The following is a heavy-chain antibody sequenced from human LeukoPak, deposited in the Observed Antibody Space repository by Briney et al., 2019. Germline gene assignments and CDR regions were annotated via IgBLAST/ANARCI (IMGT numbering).Heavy chain of an antibody. J-gene: IGHJ4*02. CDR1: GDSVSGSSIT. V-gene: IGHV6-1*01. CDR3: AREGSGSYSLDF. Sequence: SQTLSLTCAISGDSVSGSSITWNWIRQSPSRGLEWLGRTYYRFKWYNDYALSVKSRMTINRDTSKNQFSLQVNSVTPEDTAVYYCAREGSGSYSLDFWGQGTLVTVSS. D-gene: IGHD1-26*01. CDR2: TYYRFKWYN.